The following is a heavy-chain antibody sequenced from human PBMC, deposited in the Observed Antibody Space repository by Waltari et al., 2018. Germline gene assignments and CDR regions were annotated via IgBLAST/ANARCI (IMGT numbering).Heavy chain of an antibody. D-gene: IGHD5-18*01. CDR2: IYDTGRT. J-gene: IGHJ6*02. CDR3: ARALDAAVHYGMDV. Sequence: QLQESGPGLVRPSETLSLTCAVSGFSISSAYYWAWVRQSPGKGLEWFANIYDTGRTNYNPSLSSRVAISIDSSKNHLFLRLRSVTAADTAVYYCARALDAAVHYGMDVWGQGTTVAVSS. CDR1: GFSISSAYY. V-gene: IGHV4-38-2*01.